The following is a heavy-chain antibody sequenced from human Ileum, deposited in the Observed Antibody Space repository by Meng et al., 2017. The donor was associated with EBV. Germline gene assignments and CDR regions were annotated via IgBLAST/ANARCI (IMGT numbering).Heavy chain of an antibody. CDR3: ARGTGTTSA. CDR1: GGSVTSGSYY. D-gene: IGHD1-1*01. CDR2: IYYTGST. V-gene: IGHV4-61*01. J-gene: IGHJ5*02. Sequence: GQRQESGPGLVRPSGTLSLTCTVSGGSVTSGSYYWSWIRQPPGEGLEWIGYIYYTGSTNYNPSLKSRVTISVDTSKNQFSLNLTSVTAADTAVYYCARGTGTTSAWGQGTLVTVSS.